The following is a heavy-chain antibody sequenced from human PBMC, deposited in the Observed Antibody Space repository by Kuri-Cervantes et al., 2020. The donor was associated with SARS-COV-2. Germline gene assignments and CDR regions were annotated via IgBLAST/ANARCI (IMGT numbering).Heavy chain of an antibody. Sequence: SETLSLTCTVSGGSIKSYYMSWIRQPPGKGLEWVGYIYDSGSTKYNPSLKSRVTISVDTSKNQFSLQLSSVTAADTAVYYCAREGHYDSSGYYYLDYWGPGTLVTVSS. CDR2: IYDSGST. V-gene: IGHV4-59*01. J-gene: IGHJ4*02. D-gene: IGHD3-22*01. CDR3: AREGHYDSSGYYYLDY. CDR1: GGSIKSYY.